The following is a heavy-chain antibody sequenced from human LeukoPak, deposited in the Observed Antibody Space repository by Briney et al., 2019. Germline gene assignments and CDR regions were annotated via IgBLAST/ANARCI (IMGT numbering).Heavy chain of an antibody. CDR1: GGSISSSSYY. Sequence: PSETLSPTCTVSGGSISSSSYYWGWIRQPPGKGLEWIGSIYYTGSTYYNPSLKSRVTMSVDRSKNQFSLKLSSVTAADTAVYYCARGGDIADPFDYWGQGTLVTVSS. J-gene: IGHJ4*02. D-gene: IGHD6-13*01. V-gene: IGHV4-39*07. CDR2: IYYTGST. CDR3: ARGGDIADPFDY.